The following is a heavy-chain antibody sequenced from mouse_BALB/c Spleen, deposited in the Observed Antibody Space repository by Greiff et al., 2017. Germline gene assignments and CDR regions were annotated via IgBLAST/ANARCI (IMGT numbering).Heavy chain of an antibody. CDR1: GYSITSGYY. CDR2: ISYDGSN. D-gene: IGHD1-1*01. CDR3: ARTHYYGSSSPYYFDY. J-gene: IGHJ2*01. Sequence: EVKLQESGPGLVKPSQSLSLTCSVTGYSITSGYYWNWIRQFPGNKLEWMGYISYDGSNNYNPSLKNRISITRDTSKNQFFLKLNSVTTEDTATYYCARTHYYGSSSPYYFDYWGQGTTLTVSS. V-gene: IGHV3-6*02.